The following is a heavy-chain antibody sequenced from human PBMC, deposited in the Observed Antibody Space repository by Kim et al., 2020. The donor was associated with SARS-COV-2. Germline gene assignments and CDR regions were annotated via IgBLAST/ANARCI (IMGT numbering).Heavy chain of an antibody. CDR2: ISGSTSYK. V-gene: IGHV3-11*05. CDR3: ARDRYHDDYGGI. D-gene: IGHD2-21*01. J-gene: IGHJ3*02. Sequence: GGSLRLSCTASGFTFSDYYMSWIRQAPGKGLEWLSYISGSTSYKDYADSVKGRFTISRDNAKNSLYLQMNNLRAEDTAVYYCARDRYHDDYGGIWGQGTMVTVSS. CDR1: GFTFSDYY.